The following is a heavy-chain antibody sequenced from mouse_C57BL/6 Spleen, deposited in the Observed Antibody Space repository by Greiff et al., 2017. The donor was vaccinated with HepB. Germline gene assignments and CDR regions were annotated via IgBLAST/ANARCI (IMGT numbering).Heavy chain of an antibody. CDR2: IGPGSGST. CDR1: GYTFTDYY. J-gene: IGHJ1*03. Sequence: VQLQQSGAELVKPGASVKISCKASGYTFTDYYINWVKQRPGQGLEWIGKIGPGSGSTYYNEKFKGKATLTADKSSSTAYMQLSSLTSEDSAVYFCARGRNYYGSSNWYFDVWGTGTTVTVSS. V-gene: IGHV1-77*01. D-gene: IGHD1-1*01. CDR3: ARGRNYYGSSNWYFDV.